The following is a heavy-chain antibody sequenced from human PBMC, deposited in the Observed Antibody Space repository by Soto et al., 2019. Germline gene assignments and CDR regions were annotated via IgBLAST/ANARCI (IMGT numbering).Heavy chain of an antibody. D-gene: IGHD3-9*01. V-gene: IGHV3-23*01. Sequence: PGGSLRLSCAASGFTFSSYAMSWVRQAPGKGLEWVSAISGSGGRTYYADSVKGRFTISRDNSKNTLYLQMNSLRAEDTAVYYCAKVSYYDILTGLMGYFDAFDIWGQGTMVTVSS. CDR1: GFTFSSYA. CDR2: ISGSGGRT. J-gene: IGHJ3*02. CDR3: AKVSYYDILTGLMGYFDAFDI.